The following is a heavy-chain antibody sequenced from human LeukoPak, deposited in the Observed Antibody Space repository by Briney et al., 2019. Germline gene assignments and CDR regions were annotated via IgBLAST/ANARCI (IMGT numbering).Heavy chain of an antibody. J-gene: IGHJ4*02. CDR2: IYYTGDT. CDR1: SGSMSSYY. CDR3: ARGGSGYPLDY. D-gene: IGHD3-22*01. V-gene: IGHV4-59*01. Sequence: TLSLTCAVSSGSMSSYYWSWIRQLPGKGLEWIGYIYYTGDTNYSPSLKRRLTISLDTAMKQFSLNLRSVTAADTAMYYCARGGSGYPLDYWGQGTLVTVSS.